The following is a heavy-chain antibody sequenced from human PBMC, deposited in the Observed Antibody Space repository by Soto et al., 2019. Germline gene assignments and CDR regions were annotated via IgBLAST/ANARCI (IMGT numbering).Heavy chain of an antibody. V-gene: IGHV4-31*03. J-gene: IGHJ6*02. CDR3: ARVDMSIAVAGYGMDV. CDR2: IYYSRST. CDR1: GGSISSGGYY. Sequence: SETLSLTCTVSGGSISSGGYYWSWIRQHPGKGLEWIGYIYYSRSTYYNPSLKSRVTISVDTSKNQFSLKLSSVTAADTAVYYCARVDMSIAVAGYGMDVWGQGTTVTVSS. D-gene: IGHD6-19*01.